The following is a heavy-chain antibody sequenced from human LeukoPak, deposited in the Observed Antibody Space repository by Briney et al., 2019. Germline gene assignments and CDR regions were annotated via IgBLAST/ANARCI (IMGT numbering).Heavy chain of an antibody. CDR3: AKLAMATWGYDY. CDR1: GFTFSSYA. V-gene: IGHV3-23*01. CDR2: ISGSGGST. Sequence: GGSLRLSCAASGFTFSSYAMSWVRHAPGKGLEWVSAISGSGGSTYYADSAKGRFTISRDNSKNTLYLQMNSLRAEDTAVYYCAKLAMATWGYDYWGQGTLVTVSS. J-gene: IGHJ4*02. D-gene: IGHD5-18*01.